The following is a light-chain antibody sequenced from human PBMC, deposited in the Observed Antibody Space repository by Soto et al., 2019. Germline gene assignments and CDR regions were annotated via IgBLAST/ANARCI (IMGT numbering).Light chain of an antibody. V-gene: IGKV1-5*03. Sequence: DIQMTQSPSTLSASVGDRVTITCRASQSISSWLAWYQQKPGKAPKLLIYKASSLESGVPSRFSGSGSGTEFPLTISSLQPDHFATYYCQQYNSYPSFGGGTKVEIK. CDR1: QSISSW. J-gene: IGKJ4*01. CDR2: KAS. CDR3: QQYNSYPS.